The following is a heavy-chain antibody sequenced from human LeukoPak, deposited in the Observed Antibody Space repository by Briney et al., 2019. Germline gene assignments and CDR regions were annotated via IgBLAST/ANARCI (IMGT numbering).Heavy chain of an antibody. CDR3: ARDRPPQLVRPFDY. V-gene: IGHV1-2*07. CDR2: INPNSGGT. Sequence: ASVKVSCKASGYIFTGYYMHWVRQAPGQGLEWMGWINPNSGGTNYAHKFQGRVTMTRDTSVSTAYMELSRLRSDDTAVYYCARDRPPQLVRPFDYWGQGTLVTVSS. J-gene: IGHJ4*02. CDR1: GYIFTGYY. D-gene: IGHD6-13*01.